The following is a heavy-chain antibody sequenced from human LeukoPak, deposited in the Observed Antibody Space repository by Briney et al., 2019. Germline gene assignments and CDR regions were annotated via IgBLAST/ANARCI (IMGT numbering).Heavy chain of an antibody. V-gene: IGHV3-30*04. Sequence: GGSLRLSCAASGFTFSSYAMHWVRQAPGKGLEWVAVISYDGSNKYYADSVKGRFTISRDNSKNTLYLQMNSLRAEDTAVYYCAREYSGTTGTTPSKLYYYYYGMDVWGQGTTVTDSS. D-gene: IGHD1-1*01. CDR1: GFTFSSYA. CDR3: AREYSGTTGTTPSKLYYYYYGMDV. CDR2: ISYDGSNK. J-gene: IGHJ6*02.